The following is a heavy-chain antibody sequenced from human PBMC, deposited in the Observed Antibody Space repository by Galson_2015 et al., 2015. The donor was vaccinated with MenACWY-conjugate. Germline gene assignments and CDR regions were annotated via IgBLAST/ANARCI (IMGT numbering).Heavy chain of an antibody. D-gene: IGHD2-2*01. Sequence: SETLSLTCAVYGGSFSGYYWSWIRQPPGKGLEWIGEINHSGSTNYNPSLKSRVTISVDTSKNQFSLKLSSVTAADTAVYYCARILGYCSSTSCYYYHGMDVWGQGTTVTVSS. V-gene: IGHV4-34*01. CDR2: INHSGST. CDR3: ARILGYCSSTSCYYYHGMDV. J-gene: IGHJ6*02. CDR1: GGSFSGYY.